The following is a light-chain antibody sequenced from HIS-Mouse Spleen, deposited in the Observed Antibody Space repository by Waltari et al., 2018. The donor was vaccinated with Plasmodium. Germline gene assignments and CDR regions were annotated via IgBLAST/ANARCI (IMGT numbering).Light chain of an antibody. Sequence: DIQMTQSPSYLSASVGDRVTITRQASQDISNYLNWYQQKPGKAPKLLIYDASNLETGVPSRFSGSGSGTDFTFTISSLQPEDIATYYCQQYDNLPYTFGQGTKLEIK. CDR1: QDISNY. J-gene: IGKJ2*01. CDR2: DAS. V-gene: IGKV1-33*01. CDR3: QQYDNLPYT.